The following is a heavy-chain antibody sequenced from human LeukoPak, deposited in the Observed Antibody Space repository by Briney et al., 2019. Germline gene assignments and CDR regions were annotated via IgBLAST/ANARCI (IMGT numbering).Heavy chain of an antibody. CDR1: GGPISSYY. D-gene: IGHD1-1*01. J-gene: IGHJ6*04. Sequence: PSETLSLTCTVSGGPISSYYWSWIRQPPGRGPELVGYIYYSGSTNYNPSLKSRVTISVDTSKNQFSLKLSSVTAADTAVYYCARGVVERSPGYYYYYGMDVWGKGTTVTVSS. CDR2: IYYSGST. CDR3: ARGVVERSPGYYYYYGMDV. V-gene: IGHV4-59*01.